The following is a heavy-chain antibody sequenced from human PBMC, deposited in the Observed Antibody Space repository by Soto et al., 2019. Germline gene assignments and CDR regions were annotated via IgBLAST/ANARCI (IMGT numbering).Heavy chain of an antibody. CDR2: IYYSGST. J-gene: IGHJ4*02. V-gene: IGHV4-39*01. Sequence: QRQLQESCPGLVKPSETLSLTCTVSGGSLSSSSYYWGWIRQPPGKGLEWIGSIYYSGSTYYNPSLKIRVTISGDTSKNQYSLQLSSVTAADTAVYYCARHPKCSLCYFDYWGQGTLVTVSS. CDR1: GGSLSSSSYY. CDR3: ARHPKCSLCYFDY. D-gene: IGHD2-15*01.